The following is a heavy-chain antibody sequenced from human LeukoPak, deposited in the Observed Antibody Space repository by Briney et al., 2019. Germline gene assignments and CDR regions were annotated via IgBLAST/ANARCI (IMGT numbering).Heavy chain of an antibody. CDR3: ASLGGITPSFDY. D-gene: IGHD1-14*01. CDR1: GGTFSSYA. V-gene: IGHV1-46*01. CDR2: INPSGGSS. J-gene: IGHJ4*02. Sequence: ASVKVSCKASGGTFSSYAISWVRQAPGQGLEWMGIINPSGGSSSYAQKFQGRVTMTRDTSTSTVYMELSSLRSEDTAVYYCASLGGITPSFDYWGQGTLVTVSS.